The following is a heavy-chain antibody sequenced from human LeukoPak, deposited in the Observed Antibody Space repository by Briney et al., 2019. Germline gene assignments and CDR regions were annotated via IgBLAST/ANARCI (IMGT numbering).Heavy chain of an antibody. CDR2: INAGNGNT. Sequence: ASVKVSCKASGYTFTSYAMHWVRQAPGQRLEWMGWINAGNGNTKYSQKFQGRVTITRDTSASTAYMELSSLRSEDTAAYYCARDPGQLVIDYWGQGTLVTVSS. CDR3: ARDPGQLVIDY. J-gene: IGHJ4*02. V-gene: IGHV1-3*01. D-gene: IGHD6-13*01. CDR1: GYTFTSYA.